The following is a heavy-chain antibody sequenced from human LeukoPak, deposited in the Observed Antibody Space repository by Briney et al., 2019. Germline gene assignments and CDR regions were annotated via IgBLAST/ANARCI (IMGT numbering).Heavy chain of an antibody. CDR3: ASGPTAYYDWDMDV. V-gene: IGHV3-21*01. J-gene: IGHJ6*03. CDR1: GFTFSSYS. Sequence: GGSLRLSCAASGFTFSSYSMNWVRQAPGKGLEWVSSISSSSSYIYYADSVKGRFTISRDNAKNSLYLQMNSLRAEDTAVYYCASGPTAYYDWDMDVWGKGTTVTVSS. CDR2: ISSSSSYI. D-gene: IGHD3-3*01.